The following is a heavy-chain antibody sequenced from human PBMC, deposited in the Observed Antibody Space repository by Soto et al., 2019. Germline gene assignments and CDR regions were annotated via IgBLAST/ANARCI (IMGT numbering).Heavy chain of an antibody. V-gene: IGHV1-69*05. D-gene: IGHD3-10*01. CDR3: ARLRADVYYYGSGSYYNGDACDI. CDR2: IIPIYGTA. J-gene: IGHJ3*02. Sequence: SVKVSCKASGGTFSSYAISWVRQAPGQGLEWMGGIIPIYGTANYAQKFQGRVTMTSDTSISTAYMELRSFKSEDTAVDYLARLRADVYYYGSGSYYNGDACDIWGQGTMVTVSS. CDR1: GGTFSSYA.